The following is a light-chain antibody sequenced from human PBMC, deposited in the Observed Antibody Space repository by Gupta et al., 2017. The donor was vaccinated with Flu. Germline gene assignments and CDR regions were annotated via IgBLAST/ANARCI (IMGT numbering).Light chain of an antibody. V-gene: IGKV1-39*01. CDR3: QQSYRTPLLT. CDR1: QSISNY. J-gene: IGKJ3*01. CDR2: RAS. Sequence: SSLSASVGDRVTITCRASQSISNYLNWYQHKPGEAPKLLGYRASSWQSGVPSRFSGSGSGTDFTLTISSRQPEDCATYFCQQSYRTPLLTFGPGTKVDIK.